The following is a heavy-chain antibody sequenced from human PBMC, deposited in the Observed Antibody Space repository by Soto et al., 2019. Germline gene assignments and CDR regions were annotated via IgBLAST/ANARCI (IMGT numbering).Heavy chain of an antibody. CDR3: ATRYSNYWASNHYYYYYGMDV. CDR2: IYPGDSDT. D-gene: IGHD4-4*01. CDR1: GYSFTSYW. V-gene: IGHV5-51*01. Sequence: GEALKISCKGSGYSFTSYWIGWVRQMPGKGLEWMGIIYPGDSDTRYSPSFQGQVTISADKSISTAYLQWSSLKASDTAMYYCATRYSNYWASNHYYYYYGMDVWGQGTTVTVAS. J-gene: IGHJ6*02.